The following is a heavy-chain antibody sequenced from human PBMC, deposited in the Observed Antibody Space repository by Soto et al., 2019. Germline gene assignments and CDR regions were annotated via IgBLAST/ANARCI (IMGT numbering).Heavy chain of an antibody. CDR1: VGTIRPNA. J-gene: IGHJ6*02. V-gene: IGHV1-69*01. CDR3: ARYNWTDVPRYGMDV. Sequence: VSRQASVGTIRPNASSWVRQAPGQALEWMGGIIPIFGTANYAQKFQGRATITADESTSTAYIELSSLRSEDTAVYYCARYNWTDVPRYGMDVWGQGTTVTVSS. CDR2: IIPIFGTA. D-gene: IGHD1-1*01.